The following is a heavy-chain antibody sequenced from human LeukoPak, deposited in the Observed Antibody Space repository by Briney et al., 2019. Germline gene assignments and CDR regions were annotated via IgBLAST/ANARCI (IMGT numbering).Heavy chain of an antibody. J-gene: IGHJ3*02. CDR3: AREAAKYYYDSSGYHPDAFDI. CDR1: GGSISSGSYY. V-gene: IGHV4-61*02. CDR2: IYTSGST. Sequence: SETLSLTCTVSGGSISSGSYYWSWIRQPAGKGLEWIGRIYTSGSTNYNPYLKSRVTISVDTSKNQFSLKLSSVTAADTAVYYCAREAAKYYYDSSGYHPDAFDIWGQGTMVTVSS. D-gene: IGHD3-22*01.